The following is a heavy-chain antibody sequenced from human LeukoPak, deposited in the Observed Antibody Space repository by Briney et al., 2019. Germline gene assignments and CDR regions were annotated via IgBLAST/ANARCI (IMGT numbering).Heavy chain of an antibody. D-gene: IGHD3-22*01. Sequence: PSQTLSLTCTVSGGSISSGDYYWSWIRQPPGKGLEWIGYIYYSGSTYYNPSLKSRVTISVDTSKNQFSLKLSSVTAADTAVYYCARASGLYYYDSSGHYYFDYWGQGTLVTVSS. CDR2: IYYSGST. V-gene: IGHV4-30-4*01. CDR3: ARASGLYYYDSSGHYYFDY. CDR1: GGSISSGDYY. J-gene: IGHJ4*02.